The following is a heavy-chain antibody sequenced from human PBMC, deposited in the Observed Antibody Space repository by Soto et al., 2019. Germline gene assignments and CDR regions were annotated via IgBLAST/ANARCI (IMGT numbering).Heavy chain of an antibody. D-gene: IGHD3-9*01. CDR2: ISYDASNT. V-gene: IGHV3-30-3*01. CDR1: GFTFGTYS. J-gene: IGHJ4*02. Sequence: QGQVVESGGGVVQAGRSLRLSCTASGFTFGTYSMHWVRQAPGKGLEWVAVISYDASNTYYADSVKGRFTISRDNSKNALFLQMNSLRPEDTAVYYCATPQRGYFDLDYWGQGILVTVSS. CDR3: ATPQRGYFDLDY.